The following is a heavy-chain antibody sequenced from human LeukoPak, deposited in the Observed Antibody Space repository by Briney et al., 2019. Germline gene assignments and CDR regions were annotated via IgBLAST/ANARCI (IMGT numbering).Heavy chain of an antibody. Sequence: ASVKVSCKVSGYTLTELSMHWVRQAPGKGLEWMGGFDPEDGETIYAQKFQGRVTITADKSTSTAYMELSSLRSEDTAVYYCARAPVGATEFDPWGQGTLVTVSS. V-gene: IGHV1-24*01. D-gene: IGHD1-26*01. CDR2: FDPEDGET. CDR1: GYTLTELS. CDR3: ARAPVGATEFDP. J-gene: IGHJ5*02.